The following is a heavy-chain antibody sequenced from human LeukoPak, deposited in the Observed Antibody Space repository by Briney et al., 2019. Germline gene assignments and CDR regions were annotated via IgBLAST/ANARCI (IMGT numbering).Heavy chain of an antibody. Sequence: GGSLRLSCAASGFTFSSYAMSWVRQAPGKGLEWVSAISGSGGSTYYADSVKGRFTISRDNSKNTLYLRMNSLRAEDTAVYYCAKGLIVGATVSDHPDAFDIWGQGTMVTVSS. J-gene: IGHJ3*02. D-gene: IGHD1-26*01. CDR2: ISGSGGST. V-gene: IGHV3-23*01. CDR3: AKGLIVGATVSDHPDAFDI. CDR1: GFTFSSYA.